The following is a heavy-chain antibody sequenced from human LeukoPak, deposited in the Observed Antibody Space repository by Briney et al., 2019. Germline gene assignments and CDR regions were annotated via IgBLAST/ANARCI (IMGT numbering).Heavy chain of an antibody. J-gene: IGHJ4*02. D-gene: IGHD1-26*01. Sequence: GGSLRLSCAASGFTFSSYSMNWVRQAPGKGLEWVSSISSSSGYIYSADSVKGRFTISRDNAKNSLYLQMNSLRAEDTAVYYCGRDLGGRSGYWGQGTLVTVSS. CDR1: GFTFSSYS. V-gene: IGHV3-21*04. CDR2: ISSSSGYI. CDR3: GRDLGGRSGY.